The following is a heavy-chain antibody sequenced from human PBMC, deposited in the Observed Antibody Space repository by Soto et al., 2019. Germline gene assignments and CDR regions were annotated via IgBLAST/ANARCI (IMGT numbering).Heavy chain of an antibody. CDR1: GGTFSSYA. CDR3: ARGCRYYDFWSGRGWFDP. D-gene: IGHD3-3*01. CDR2: IIPIFGTA. J-gene: IGHJ5*02. Sequence: VASVKVSCKASGGTFSSYAISWVRQAPGQGLEWMGGIIPIFGTANYAQKFQGRVTITADESTSTAYMELSSLRSEDTAVYYCARGCRYYDFWSGRGWFDPWGQGTLVTVSS. V-gene: IGHV1-69*13.